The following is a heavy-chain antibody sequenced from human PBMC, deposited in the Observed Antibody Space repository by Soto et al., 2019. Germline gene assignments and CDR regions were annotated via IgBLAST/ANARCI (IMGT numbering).Heavy chain of an antibody. CDR3: ARDQGSHPGD. Sequence: QVQLQESGPGLVRPSGTVSLTCAVSGFSISSDNWWSWVRQPPGKGLERIGEIHHSGSTNYNPSLKSRVTMSVVPSKDLFSLTLNSVTAADTAFYYCARDQGSHPGDWGQGTLVSVSS. V-gene: IGHV4-4*02. CDR2: IHHSGST. CDR1: GFSISSDNW. D-gene: IGHD6-13*01. J-gene: IGHJ4*02.